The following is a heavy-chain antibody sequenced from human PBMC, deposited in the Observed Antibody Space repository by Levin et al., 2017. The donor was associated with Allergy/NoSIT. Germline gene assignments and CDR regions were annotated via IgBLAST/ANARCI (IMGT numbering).Heavy chain of an antibody. V-gene: IGHV3-33*01. Sequence: PGGSLRLSCEASGFTFSSYGMHWVRQAPGKGLEWVAVIWSNGSKKYYADSVKGRFTISRDNSNNTVFLQMSGLRPDDTAVYYCARSNIELPDATYPEGNYYGMDVWGQGSTVTVSS. D-gene: IGHD2-2*01. CDR2: IWSNGSKK. CDR3: ARSNIELPDATYPEGNYYGMDV. CDR1: GFTFSSYG. J-gene: IGHJ6*01.